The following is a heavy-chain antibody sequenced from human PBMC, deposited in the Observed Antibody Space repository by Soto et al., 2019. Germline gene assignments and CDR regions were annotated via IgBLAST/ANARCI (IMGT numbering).Heavy chain of an antibody. CDR2: ISAYNGNT. CDR3: ARVESYSSGSHWFDP. Sequence: ASVKVSCKASGYTFTSYGISWVRQAPGQGLEWMGWISAYNGNTNYAQKLQGRVTMTTDTSTSTAYMELRSLRSDDTAVYYCARVESYSSGSHWFDPWGQGTLVTVSS. D-gene: IGHD6-19*01. CDR1: GYTFTSYG. J-gene: IGHJ5*02. V-gene: IGHV1-18*01.